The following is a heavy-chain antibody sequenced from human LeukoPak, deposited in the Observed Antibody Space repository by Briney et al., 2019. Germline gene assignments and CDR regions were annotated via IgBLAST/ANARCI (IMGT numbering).Heavy chain of an antibody. V-gene: IGHV1-46*01. CDR1: GYTXTSYY. CDR2: INPGGGST. D-gene: IGHD4-23*01. CDR3: AKDLRWDHPGFDP. J-gene: IGHJ5*02. Sequence: ASVKVSCKASGYTXTSYYIHGVRQAPGQGLEWMGIINPGGGSTSYAQKFQDRVTMTRDTSTSTVNMELSSLRSEDTAVYYCAKDLRWDHPGFDPWGQGTLVIVSS.